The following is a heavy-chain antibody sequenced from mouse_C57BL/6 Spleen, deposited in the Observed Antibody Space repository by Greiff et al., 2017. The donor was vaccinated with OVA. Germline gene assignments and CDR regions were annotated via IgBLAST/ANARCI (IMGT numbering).Heavy chain of an antibody. CDR2: IWSGGST. CDR3: ARNPYSNYVNYAMDY. D-gene: IGHD2-5*01. J-gene: IGHJ4*01. Sequence: VMLVESGPGLVQPSQSLSITCTVSGFSLTSYGVHWVRQSPGKGLEWLGVIWSGGSTDYNAAFISRLSISKDNSKSQVFFKMNSLQADDTAIYYCARNPYSNYVNYAMDYWGQGTSVTVSS. CDR1: GFSLTSYG. V-gene: IGHV2-2*01.